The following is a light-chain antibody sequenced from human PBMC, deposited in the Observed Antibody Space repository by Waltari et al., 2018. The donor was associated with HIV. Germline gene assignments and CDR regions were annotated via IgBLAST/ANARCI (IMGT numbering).Light chain of an antibody. CDR1: SSNIGNHD. CDR2: GNN. CDR3: GTWDSSLSAV. V-gene: IGLV1-51*01. Sequence: QSVLTQPPSVSAAPGQTVTISCSGSSSNIGNHDVSWYQQLPGTAPKLLIYGNNKRPSGTPGRFSGSKSGTAATLGSTGLQTGDEADYYCGTWDSSLSAVFGGGTKLTVL. J-gene: IGLJ3*02.